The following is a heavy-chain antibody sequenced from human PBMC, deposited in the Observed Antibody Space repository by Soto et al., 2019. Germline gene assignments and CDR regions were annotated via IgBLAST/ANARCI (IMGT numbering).Heavy chain of an antibody. V-gene: IGHV4-4*02. CDR3: VRDEAHYDILTGSSLGRAFDI. CDR2: IYHTGRT. CDR1: NASISGSNW. D-gene: IGHD3-9*01. Sequence: QVQLQESGPSLVKPSGTLSLTCVITNASISGSNWWSWVRQAPGKGLEWIGEIYHTGRTNYAPSLKSRVTMSIDKSNNRFSLRLTSLTAADTAVYYCVRDEAHYDILTGSSLGRAFDIWGQGTMVTVSS. J-gene: IGHJ3*02.